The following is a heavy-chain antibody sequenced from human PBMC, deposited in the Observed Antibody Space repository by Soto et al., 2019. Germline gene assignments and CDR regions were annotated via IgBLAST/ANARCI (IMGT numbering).Heavy chain of an antibody. CDR1: GYTFTSYS. CDR3: ARSPDYDLLTVP. J-gene: IGHJ5*02. V-gene: IGHV1-3*04. CDR2: INTVDGNT. D-gene: IGHD3-9*01. Sequence: ASVKVSCKASGYTFTSYSIPWVRQAPGQRLEWMGWINTVDGNTKYSQKFQGRVTITRDTSASTAYMELSSLRSEDTAVYYCARSPDYDLLTVPWGQGSLVTVSS.